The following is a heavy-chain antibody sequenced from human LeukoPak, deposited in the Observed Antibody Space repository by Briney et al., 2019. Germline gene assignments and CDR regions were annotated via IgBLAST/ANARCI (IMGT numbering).Heavy chain of an antibody. D-gene: IGHD6-13*01. V-gene: IGHV4-59*08. CDR2: IYYSVST. J-gene: IGHJ4*02. CDR1: GGSISRYY. CDR3: AISIAAAGAAAY. Sequence: NPSETLSLTCTVWGGSISRYYGRWIRQPTGEGGEGVWYIYYSVSTNYTPSLHRRVPISVHPSKIHFSLKLSSVTAADTAVYYCAISIAAAGAAAYWGQGTLVTVSS.